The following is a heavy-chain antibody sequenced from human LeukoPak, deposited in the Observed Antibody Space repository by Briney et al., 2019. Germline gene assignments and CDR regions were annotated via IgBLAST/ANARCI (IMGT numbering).Heavy chain of an antibody. CDR3: ARDFSPGGYCSGGSCEPGAFDI. J-gene: IGHJ3*02. Sequence: GGSLRLSCAASGFTFSTYAMSWVRQAPGKGLEWVSVISGSGSSTYYADSVKGRFTISRDNAKNSLYLQMNSLRAEDTALYYCARDFSPGGYCSGGSCEPGAFDIWGQGTMVTVSS. V-gene: IGHV3-23*01. D-gene: IGHD2-15*01. CDR1: GFTFSTYA. CDR2: ISGSGSST.